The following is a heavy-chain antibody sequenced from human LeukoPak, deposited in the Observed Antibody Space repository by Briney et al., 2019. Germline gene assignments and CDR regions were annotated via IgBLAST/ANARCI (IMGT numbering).Heavy chain of an antibody. J-gene: IGHJ4*02. CDR1: GGSISSYH. D-gene: IGHD3-3*01. CDR2: IYYSGST. CDR3: ARAEYRFLEWLLLDY. Sequence: SETLSLTCTVSGGSISSYHWSWIRQPPGKGLEWIGYIYYSGSTNYNPSLKSRVTISVDTSKNQFSLKLSSVTAADTAVYYCARAEYRFLEWLLLDYWGQGTLVTVSS. V-gene: IGHV4-59*01.